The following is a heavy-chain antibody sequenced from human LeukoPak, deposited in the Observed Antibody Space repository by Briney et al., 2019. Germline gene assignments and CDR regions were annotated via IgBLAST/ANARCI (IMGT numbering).Heavy chain of an antibody. CDR3: ARRVSSGWYYFDY. Sequence: SETLSLTCTVSGGSISSSSYYWGWIRRPPGTGLEWIGSIYYSGSTYYNPSLKSRVTISVDTSKNQFSLKLSSVTAADTAVYYCARRVSSGWYYFDYWGQGTLVTVSS. V-gene: IGHV4-39*01. D-gene: IGHD6-19*01. CDR1: GGSISSSSYY. CDR2: IYYSGST. J-gene: IGHJ4*02.